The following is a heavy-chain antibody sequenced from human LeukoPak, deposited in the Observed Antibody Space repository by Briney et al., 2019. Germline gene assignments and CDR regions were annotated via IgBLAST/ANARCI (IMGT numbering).Heavy chain of an antibody. J-gene: IGHJ4*02. V-gene: IGHV3-72*01. CDR1: GFTFSSYA. CDR3: ARGYCRSTTSCYFDY. Sequence: GGSLRLSCAASGFTFSSYAMSWVRQAPGKGLEWVGRIRKKVNSYTTEYAATVKGRLTISRDDSKNSLYLQMNSLKTEDTAVYCCARGYCRSTTSCYFDYWGQGTLVTVSS. D-gene: IGHD2/OR15-2a*01. CDR2: IRKKVNSYTT.